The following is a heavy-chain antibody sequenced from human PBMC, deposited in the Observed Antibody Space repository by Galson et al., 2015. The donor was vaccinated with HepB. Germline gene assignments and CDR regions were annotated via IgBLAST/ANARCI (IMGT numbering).Heavy chain of an antibody. V-gene: IGHV3-7*03. Sequence: LRLSCAASGFTFSMFWMSWVRQAPGKGLEWVANIKPDGSEKYYVDSVKGRFTISRDNAKNSLFLQMNSLRVEDTAVYYCARGIWFGEFSDYWGQGTLVTVSS. CDR3: ARGIWFGEFSDY. D-gene: IGHD3-10*01. J-gene: IGHJ4*02. CDR1: GFTFSMFW. CDR2: IKPDGSEK.